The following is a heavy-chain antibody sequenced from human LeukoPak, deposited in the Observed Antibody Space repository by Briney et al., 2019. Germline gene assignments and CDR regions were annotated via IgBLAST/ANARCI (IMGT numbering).Heavy chain of an antibody. CDR3: AVTYYDILTGYSPFDY. V-gene: IGHV1-24*01. J-gene: IGHJ4*02. CDR1: GYTLTELS. Sequence: ASVKVSCKVSGYTLTELSMHWVRQAPGKGLEWMGGFDPEDGETIYAQKFQGRVTMTTDTSTSTAYMELRSLRSDDTAVYYCAVTYYDILTGYSPFDYWGQGTLVTVSS. CDR2: FDPEDGET. D-gene: IGHD3-9*01.